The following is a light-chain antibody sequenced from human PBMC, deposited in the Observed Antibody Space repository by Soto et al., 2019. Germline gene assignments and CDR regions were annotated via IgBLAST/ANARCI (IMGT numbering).Light chain of an antibody. Sequence: QSALTQPRSVSGSPGQSVTISCTGTSSDVGGYNYVSWYQHHPGKAPKLMIYDVSKWPSGVPDRFSGSNSGNTASLTISGLQAEDEADDYCCSYAGSYTLVFGGGTKLTVL. J-gene: IGLJ2*01. CDR1: SSDVGGYNY. CDR2: DVS. CDR3: CSYAGSYTLV. V-gene: IGLV2-11*01.